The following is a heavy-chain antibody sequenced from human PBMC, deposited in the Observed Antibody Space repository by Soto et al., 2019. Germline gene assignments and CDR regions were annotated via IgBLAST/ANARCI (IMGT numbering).Heavy chain of an antibody. D-gene: IGHD6-19*01. V-gene: IGHV4-39*01. CDR1: GGSISSSSYY. J-gene: IGHJ4*02. Sequence: PSETLSLTCTVSGGSISSSSYYWGWIRQPPGKGLEWIGSIYYSGSTYYNPSLKSRVTISVDTSKNQFSLKLSSVTAADTAVYYCARYYYSSGWYLYYFDYWGQGTLVTVSS. CDR3: ARYYYSSGWYLYYFDY. CDR2: IYYSGST.